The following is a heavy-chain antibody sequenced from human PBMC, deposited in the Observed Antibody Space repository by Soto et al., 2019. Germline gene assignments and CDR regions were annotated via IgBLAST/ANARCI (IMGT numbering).Heavy chain of an antibody. CDR2: MNPNTGNT. D-gene: IGHD6-19*01. V-gene: IGHV1-8*01. J-gene: IGHJ4*02. Sequence: QVQLVQSGAEVKKPGASVKVSCKASGYTFTTYDINWLRQATGQGLEYMGWMNPNTGNTIYAQKFQGRVTMTRSTXISTAYMELNSLTSEDTAVYFCARSHPVAVAAYDYWGQGTLVTVSS. CDR1: GYTFTTYD. CDR3: ARSHPVAVAAYDY.